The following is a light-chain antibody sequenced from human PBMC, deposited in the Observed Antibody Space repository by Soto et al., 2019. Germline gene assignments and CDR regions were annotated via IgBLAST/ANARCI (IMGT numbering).Light chain of an antibody. Sequence: DILMTQSPTSLSASVGDRVTITCRASENIVTHLNWYQQRPGKAPKVLIYGASNLQTGVPSRFSGSGSGTDFILTINSLQPEDFASYYCQQTYRTPLTFGAGTKVDI. V-gene: IGKV1-39*01. J-gene: IGKJ4*01. CDR1: ENIVTH. CDR2: GAS. CDR3: QQTYRTPLT.